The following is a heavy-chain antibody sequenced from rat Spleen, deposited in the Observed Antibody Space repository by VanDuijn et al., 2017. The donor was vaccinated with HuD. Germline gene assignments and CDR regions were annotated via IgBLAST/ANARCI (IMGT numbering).Heavy chain of an antibody. Sequence: EVQLVESGGGLVQPGRSLKLSCAASGFTFSNYGMAWVRQAPTKGLEWVATISYDGSSTYYRDSVKGRFTISRDNAKSTLYLQMDSLRSEDTATYYCTREDWVVDAWGQGVSVTVSS. J-gene: IGHJ4*01. CDR3: TREDWVVDA. CDR1: GFTFSNYG. CDR2: ISYDGSST. V-gene: IGHV5-29*01. D-gene: IGHD1-6*01.